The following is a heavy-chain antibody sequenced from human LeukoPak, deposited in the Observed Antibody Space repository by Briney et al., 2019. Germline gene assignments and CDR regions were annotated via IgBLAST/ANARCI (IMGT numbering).Heavy chain of an antibody. V-gene: IGHV3-7*01. CDR2: IKQDGSEK. D-gene: IGHD5-24*01. Sequence: GGSLRLSCAASGFTLSTFWMSWVRQAPGKGLEWVANIKQDGSEKHYVDSVKGRFTISSDNAKNSLYLQMNSLRAEDTAIYYCARPRWLQFGPHDSWGQGTLVTVSS. J-gene: IGHJ4*02. CDR3: ARPRWLQFGPHDS. CDR1: GFTLSTFW.